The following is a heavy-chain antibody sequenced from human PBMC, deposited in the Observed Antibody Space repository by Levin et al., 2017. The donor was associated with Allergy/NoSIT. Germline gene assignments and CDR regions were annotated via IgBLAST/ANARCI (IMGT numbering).Heavy chain of an antibody. V-gene: IGHV1-18*01. J-gene: IGHJ3*02. CDR1: GYTFTSYG. CDR2: ISAYNGNT. CDR3: ARDWVRASPSYAYYYGSGSYYNDDAFDI. D-gene: IGHD3-10*01. Sequence: ASVKVSCKASGYTFTSYGISWVRQAPGQGLEWMGWISAYNGNTNYAQKLQGRVTMTTDTSTSTAYMELRSLRSDDTAVYYCARDWVRASPSYAYYYGSGSYYNDDAFDIWGQGTMVTVSS.